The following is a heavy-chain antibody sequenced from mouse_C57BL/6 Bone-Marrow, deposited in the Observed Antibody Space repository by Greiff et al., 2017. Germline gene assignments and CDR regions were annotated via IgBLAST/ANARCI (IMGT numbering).Heavy chain of an antibody. CDR3: ARGDYSNYYFDY. Sequence: QVQLQQPGAELVKPGASVKLSCKASGYTFTSYWMQWVKQRPGQGLEWIGEIDPSDSYTNYNQKFKGKATLTVDTSSSTAYMQLSSLTSEDSAVYYCARGDYSNYYFDYWGQGTTLTVSS. D-gene: IGHD2-5*01. CDR2: IDPSDSYT. J-gene: IGHJ2*01. CDR1: GYTFTSYW. V-gene: IGHV1-50*01.